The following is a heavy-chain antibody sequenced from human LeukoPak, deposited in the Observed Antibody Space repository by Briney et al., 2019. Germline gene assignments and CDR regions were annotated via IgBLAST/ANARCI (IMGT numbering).Heavy chain of an antibody. Sequence: GGSLRLSCAASGFTVSSNYMSWVRQAPGEGLERVSVIYSGGRTYYTDSVTGRFTISRDNSKNTLYLQMISLRAEDTAVYYCARSDPVNAFDYWGQGAMVTGSS. J-gene: IGHJ3*01. CDR2: IYSGGRT. CDR1: GFTVSSNY. CDR3: ARSDPVNAFDY. V-gene: IGHV3-53*01.